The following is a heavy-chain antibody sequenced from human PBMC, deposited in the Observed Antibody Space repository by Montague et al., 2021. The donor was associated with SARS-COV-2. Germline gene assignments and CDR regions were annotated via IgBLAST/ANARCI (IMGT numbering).Heavy chain of an antibody. CDR1: GDSITTNIYY. CDR2: IYYNGNT. CDR3: ARLKRYFDSSGSPSAFDF. Sequence: SETLSLTCTVSGDSITTNIYYWAWIRQPPGQGLDWIRSIYYNGNTYYTPSLKSPITISVVTSKNHFTLKLSSVTDAATDVYYCARLKRYFDSSGSPSAFDFWGQGTKVTVSS. J-gene: IGHJ3*01. V-gene: IGHV4-39*02. D-gene: IGHD3-22*01.